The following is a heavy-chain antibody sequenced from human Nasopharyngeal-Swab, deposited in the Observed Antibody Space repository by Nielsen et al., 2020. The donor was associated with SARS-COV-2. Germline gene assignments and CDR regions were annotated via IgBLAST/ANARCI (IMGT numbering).Heavy chain of an antibody. V-gene: IGHV5-51*01. CDR1: GYSFTTKW. Sequence: GESLKISCRTSGYSFTTKWIGWVRQMPGKGLEWVGSIYPGDSATRYRPSVQGQVTISADKSISTAYLQWSTLKASDTAIYYCARGPRYFDLWGRGTLVTVSS. D-gene: IGHD2-15*01. CDR2: IYPGDSAT. CDR3: ARGPRYFDL. J-gene: IGHJ2*01.